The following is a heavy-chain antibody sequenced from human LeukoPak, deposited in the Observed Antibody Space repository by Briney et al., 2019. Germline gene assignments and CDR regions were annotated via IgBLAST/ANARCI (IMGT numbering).Heavy chain of an antibody. J-gene: IGHJ5*02. D-gene: IGHD6-6*01. Sequence: SETLSLTCAVYGGSFSGYYWSWIRQPPGKGLEWIGYIYYSGSTYYNPSLKSRVTISVDTSKNQFSLKLSSVTAADTAVYYCARELVAARPGHNWFDPWGQGTLVTVSS. CDR2: IYYSGST. V-gene: IGHV4-30-4*01. CDR3: ARELVAARPGHNWFDP. CDR1: GGSFSGYY.